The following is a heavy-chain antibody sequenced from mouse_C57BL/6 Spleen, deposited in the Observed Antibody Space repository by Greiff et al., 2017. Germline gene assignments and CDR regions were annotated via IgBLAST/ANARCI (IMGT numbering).Heavy chain of an antibody. CDR1: GFTFSDYG. J-gene: IGHJ1*03. Sequence: EVKVEESGGGLVKPGGSLKLSCAASGFTFSDYGMHWVRQAPEKGLEWVAYISSGSSTIYYADTVKGRFTISRDNAKNTLFLQMTSLRSEDTAMYYCARPSNWENWYFDVWGTGTTVTVSS. D-gene: IGHD4-1*01. CDR3: ARPSNWENWYFDV. CDR2: ISSGSSTI. V-gene: IGHV5-17*01.